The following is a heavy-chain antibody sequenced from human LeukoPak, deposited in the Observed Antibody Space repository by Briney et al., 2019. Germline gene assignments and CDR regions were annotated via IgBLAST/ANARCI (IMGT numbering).Heavy chain of an antibody. D-gene: IGHD3-22*01. V-gene: IGHV3-66*01. J-gene: IGHJ4*02. CDR2: IYSGGST. CDR1: GFTVSSNY. CDR3: ARTRISPYYYDSSGYYIFDY. Sequence: GGSLRLSCAASGFTVSSNYMSWVRQAPGKGLEWVSVIYSGGSTYYADSVKGRFTISRDNSKNTLYLQMNSLRAEDTAVYYCARTRISPYYYDSSGYYIFDYWGQGTLVTVSS.